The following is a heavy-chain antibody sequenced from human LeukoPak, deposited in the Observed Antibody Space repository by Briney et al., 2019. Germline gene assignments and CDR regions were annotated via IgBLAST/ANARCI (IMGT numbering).Heavy chain of an antibody. Sequence: SETLSLTCTVSGGSISSGDYYWSWIRQPPGKGLEWIGYIYYSGSTYYNPSLKSRVTISVDTSKNQFSLKLSSETAADTAVYYCARGPRYSSGWYGYWGQGTLVTVSS. CDR2: IYYSGST. J-gene: IGHJ4*02. D-gene: IGHD6-19*01. V-gene: IGHV4-30-4*01. CDR3: ARGPRYSSGWYGY. CDR1: GGSISSGDYY.